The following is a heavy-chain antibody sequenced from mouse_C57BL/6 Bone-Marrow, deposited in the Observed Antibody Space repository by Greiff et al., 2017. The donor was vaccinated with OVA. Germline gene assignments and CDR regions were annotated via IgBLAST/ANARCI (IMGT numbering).Heavy chain of an antibody. J-gene: IGHJ3*01. Sequence: VQLQQSGAELARPGASVKLSCKASGYTFTSYGISWVKQRTGQGLEWIGEIYPSSGNTYYTEKFKGKATLTADKSSSTAYMELRSLTSEDSAVYFCARSGSSYVWFAYWGQGTLVTVSA. D-gene: IGHD1-1*01. CDR1: GYTFTSYG. V-gene: IGHV1-81*01. CDR2: IYPSSGNT. CDR3: ARSGSSYVWFAY.